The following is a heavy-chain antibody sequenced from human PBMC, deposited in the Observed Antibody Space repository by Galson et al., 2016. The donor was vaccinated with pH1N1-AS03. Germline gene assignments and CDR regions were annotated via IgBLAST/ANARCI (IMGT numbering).Heavy chain of an antibody. Sequence: SVKVSCKASGGTFSNFAISWMRQAPGQGLEWMGGIHPIFGTVTYAQKFQGRLTVTADDSTSAAYMELSSLTSEDTAIYYCARDRYYDGSGRKFLGSEYWGQGTLVIVSS. CDR2: IHPIFGTV. J-gene: IGHJ4*02. D-gene: IGHD3-22*01. CDR3: ARDRYYDGSGRKFLGSEY. CDR1: GGTFSNFA. V-gene: IGHV1-69*13.